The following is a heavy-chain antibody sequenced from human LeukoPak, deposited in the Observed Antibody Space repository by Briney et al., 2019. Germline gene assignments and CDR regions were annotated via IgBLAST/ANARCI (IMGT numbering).Heavy chain of an antibody. CDR2: ISYDGSNK. V-gene: IGHV3-30*18. Sequence: GRSLRLSCAASGFTFSSYGMHWVRQAPGKGLEWVAVISYDGSNKYYADSVKGRFTISRDNSKNTLYLQMNSLRAEDTAAYYCAKGPEGRYFDWLLGMDYWGQGTLVTVSS. D-gene: IGHD3-9*01. CDR3: AKGPEGRYFDWLLGMDY. CDR1: GFTFSSYG. J-gene: IGHJ4*02.